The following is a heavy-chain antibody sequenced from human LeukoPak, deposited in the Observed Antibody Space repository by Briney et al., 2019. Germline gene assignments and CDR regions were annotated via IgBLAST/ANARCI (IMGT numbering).Heavy chain of an antibody. CDR2: IYYSGST. V-gene: IGHV4-30-4*08. Sequence: PSETLSLTCTVSGGSISSGDYYWSWIRQPPGKGLEWIGYIYYSGSTYYNPSLKSRVTISVDPSKNQFPLKLSSVTAADTAVYYCARALRWHYYFDYWGQGTLVTVSS. CDR3: ARALRWHYYFDY. D-gene: IGHD4-23*01. J-gene: IGHJ4*02. CDR1: GGSISSGDYY.